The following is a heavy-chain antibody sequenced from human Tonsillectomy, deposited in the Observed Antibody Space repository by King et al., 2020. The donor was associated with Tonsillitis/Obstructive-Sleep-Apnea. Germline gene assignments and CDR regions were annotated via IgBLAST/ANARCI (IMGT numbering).Heavy chain of an antibody. CDR3: TRRDRFLEWRGFDF. D-gene: IGHD3-3*01. Sequence: QLVQSGAEMKKPGESLKIFCKGSGYNFTNYWIAWVRQMPGKGLEWMGIIYPGDSASRYSPSFEGQVTISVDKSINTAYLQWSSLKASDTAMYYFTRRDRFLEWRGFDFWGQGTLVTVSS. CDR1: GYNFTNYW. J-gene: IGHJ4*02. CDR2: IYPGDSAS. V-gene: IGHV5-51*01.